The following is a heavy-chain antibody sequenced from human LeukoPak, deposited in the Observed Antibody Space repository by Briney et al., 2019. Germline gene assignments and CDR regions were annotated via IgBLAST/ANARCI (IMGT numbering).Heavy chain of an antibody. CDR2: IYYSGST. CDR1: GGSISSSSYY. D-gene: IGHD6-6*01. CDR3: ARHEYSSSYFDY. Sequence: SETLFLTCTVSGGSISSSSYYWGWIRQPPGKGLEWIGSIYYSGSTYYNPSLKCRVTISVDTSKNQFSLKLSSVTAADTAVYYCARHEYSSSYFDYWGQGTLVTVSS. J-gene: IGHJ4*02. V-gene: IGHV4-39*01.